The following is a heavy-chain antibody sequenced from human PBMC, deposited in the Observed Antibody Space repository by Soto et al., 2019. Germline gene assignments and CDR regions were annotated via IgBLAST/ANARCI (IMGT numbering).Heavy chain of an antibody. J-gene: IGHJ3*01. CDR2: ISHSGKTI. CDR3: TRRDSGAFDV. V-gene: IGHV3-11*01. Sequence: PGGSLRLSSATSGFTFRNYYFSWIRQAPGKGLEWISYISHSGKTIYYADSVKGRFTISRDDAKNTLYLQMNSLRAEDTAMYYCTRRDSGAFDVWGHGTMVTVSS. CDR1: GFTFRNYY.